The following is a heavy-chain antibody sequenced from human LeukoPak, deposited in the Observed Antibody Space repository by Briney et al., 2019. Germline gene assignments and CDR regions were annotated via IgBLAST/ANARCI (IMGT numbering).Heavy chain of an antibody. D-gene: IGHD2-15*01. V-gene: IGHV3-53*01. CDR2: IYSGGAT. J-gene: IGHJ4*02. Sequence: GGSLRLSCAASGFTVSSSYMTWVGQAPGKGLEWVSVIYSGGATYYADSAKGRFTISRDNSKNTLFLQMNSLRAEDTAVYYCARVGGYCSGGSCLAFGSWGQGTLVTVSS. CDR3: ARVGGYCSGGSCLAFGS. CDR1: GFTVSSSY.